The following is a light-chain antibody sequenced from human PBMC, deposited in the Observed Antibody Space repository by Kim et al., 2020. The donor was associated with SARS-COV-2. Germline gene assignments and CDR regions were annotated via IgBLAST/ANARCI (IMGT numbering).Light chain of an antibody. CDR3: QQLHSDNIT. V-gene: IGKV1-9*01. CDR2: VAS. Sequence: IQLTQSPSSLSASVGDRVTITCRASQGISSDLAWYQQKPGKAPKLLIYVASTLQSGVPSRFSGSASGTDFTLTISSLQPEDFATYYPQQLHSDNITFGQGTRMEIK. J-gene: IGKJ5*01. CDR1: QGISSD.